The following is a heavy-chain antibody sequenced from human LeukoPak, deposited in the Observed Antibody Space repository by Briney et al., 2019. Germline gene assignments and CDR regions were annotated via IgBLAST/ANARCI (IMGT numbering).Heavy chain of an antibody. CDR1: GFSFRNYW. D-gene: IGHD6-13*01. V-gene: IGHV3-7*01. J-gene: IGHJ4*02. CDR2: IKQDESEK. CDR3: ARGDPAAGFLYYFDY. Sequence: GGSLRLSCTTSGFSFRNYWMGWVRQAPGKGLEWVANIKQDESEKYYVGSVKGRFSISRDNSKNTLYLQMNSLRAEDTAVYYCARGDPAAGFLYYFDYWGQGTLVTVSS.